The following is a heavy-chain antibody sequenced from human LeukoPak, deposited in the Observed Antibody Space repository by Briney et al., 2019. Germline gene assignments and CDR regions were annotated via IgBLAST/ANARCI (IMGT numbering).Heavy chain of an antibody. CDR3: ARDGCESWFGESTCYFDY. D-gene: IGHD3-10*01. Sequence: ASVKVSCKASGYTFTTYAMNWVRQAPGQGLEWMGIINPSGGSTSYAQKFQGRVTMTRDTSTSTVYMELSSLRSEDTAVYYCARDGCESWFGESTCYFDYWGQGTLVTVSS. V-gene: IGHV1-46*01. J-gene: IGHJ4*02. CDR2: INPSGGST. CDR1: GYTFTTYA.